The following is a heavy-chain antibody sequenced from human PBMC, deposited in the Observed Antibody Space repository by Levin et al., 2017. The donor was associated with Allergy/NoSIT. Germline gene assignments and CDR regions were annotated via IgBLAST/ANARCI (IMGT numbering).Heavy chain of an antibody. CDR1: GFIFDNYP. D-gene: IGHD4/OR15-4a*01. V-gene: IGHV3-30*04. Sequence: GGSLRLSCAASGFIFDNYPFHWVRQAPGKGLEWVAAISYEGRNKYYAESVRGRFTISRDGSKNTLYLQMDSLRTEDTALYYCARELGAADDYWGQGTLVTVSS. J-gene: IGHJ4*02. CDR2: ISYEGRNK. CDR3: ARELGAADDY.